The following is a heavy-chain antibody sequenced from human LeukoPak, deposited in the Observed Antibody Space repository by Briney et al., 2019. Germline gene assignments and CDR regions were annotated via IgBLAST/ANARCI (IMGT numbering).Heavy chain of an antibody. D-gene: IGHD7-27*01. CDR1: GGSFSGYY. V-gene: IGHV4-34*01. CDR3: VRPREDDWGSNDY. CDR2: INHRGYT. J-gene: IGHJ4*02. Sequence: PSETLSLTCAVYGGSFSGYYWSWIRQPPGKGLEWIGEINHRGYTNYNPSLKSRLTISVNTSRKQFSLNLNSVTAADTAVYYCVRPREDDWGSNDYWGQGTLVTVS.